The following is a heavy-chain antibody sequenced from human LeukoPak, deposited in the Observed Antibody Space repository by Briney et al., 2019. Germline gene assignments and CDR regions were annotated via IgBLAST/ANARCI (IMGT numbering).Heavy chain of an antibody. J-gene: IGHJ4*02. D-gene: IGHD2-21*02. CDR2: IYYSGST. Sequence: SETLSLTCTVSGGSISSSNYYCGWIRQPPGKGLEWIGTIYYSGSTYYNPSLESRLTISVDTSKNQFSLKLSSVTAADMALYYCARHRSGVTYFDYWGQGTLVTVSS. CDR1: GGSISSSNYY. CDR3: ARHRSGVTYFDY. V-gene: IGHV4-39*01.